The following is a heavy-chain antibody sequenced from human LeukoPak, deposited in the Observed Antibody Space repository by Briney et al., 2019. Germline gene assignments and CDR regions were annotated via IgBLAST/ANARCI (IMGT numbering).Heavy chain of an antibody. CDR2: IGSSGSPI. J-gene: IGHJ4*02. CDR3: ARGPAGDPFDH. CDR1: GFTFRNYD. Sequence: GGSLRLSCAASGFTFRNYDMNWVRQAPGKGLEWASFIGSSGSPIYYADSVKGRFTISRDNAKNSLYLQMSSLRVEDTAVYYCARGPAGDPFDHWGQGTLVTVSS. V-gene: IGHV3-48*03. D-gene: IGHD3-16*01.